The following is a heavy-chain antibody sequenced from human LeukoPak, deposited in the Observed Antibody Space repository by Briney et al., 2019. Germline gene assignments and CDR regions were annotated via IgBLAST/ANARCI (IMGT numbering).Heavy chain of an antibody. V-gene: IGHV3-30*04. CDR2: ISYDGSNK. D-gene: IGHD6-19*01. Sequence: GGSLRLSCAASGFTFSSYAMHWVRQAPGKGLEWVAVISYDGSNKYYADSVKGRFTISRDNSKNTLYLQMNSLRAEDTAVYYCARASGQCLVRRPCDYWGQGTLVTVSS. CDR1: GFTFSSYA. J-gene: IGHJ4*02. CDR3: ARASGQCLVRRPCDY.